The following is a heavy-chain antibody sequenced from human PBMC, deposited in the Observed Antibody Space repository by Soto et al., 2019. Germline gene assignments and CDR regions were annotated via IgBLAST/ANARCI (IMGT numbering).Heavy chain of an antibody. D-gene: IGHD2-2*01. V-gene: IGHV1-69*12. CDR1: GGTFSSYA. CDR2: INPIFGTA. Sequence: QVQLVQSGAEVKKPGSSVKVSCKASGGTFSSYALSWVRQAPGQGLERMGGINPIFGTADYAQKFQGRVTITADDSTSTAYMELSSLRSEDTAVYYCASHPVPYYYYGMDVWGQGTTVTVSS. J-gene: IGHJ6*02. CDR3: ASHPVPYYYYGMDV.